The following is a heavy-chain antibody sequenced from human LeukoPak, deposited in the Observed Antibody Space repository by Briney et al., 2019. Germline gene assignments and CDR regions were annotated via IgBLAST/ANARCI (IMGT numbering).Heavy chain of an antibody. J-gene: IGHJ4*02. V-gene: IGHV4-59*01. CDR3: ARENRVTLVRGVIEY. CDR2: IYYSGTT. CDR1: GGSINSYY. D-gene: IGHD3-10*01. Sequence: SETLSLTCTVSGGSINSYYWSWIRQPPGKGLEWIGYIYYSGTTNYNPSLKSRVTISVDTSKNQFSLKLSSVTAADTAVYYCARENRVTLVRGVIEYWGQGTLVTVSS.